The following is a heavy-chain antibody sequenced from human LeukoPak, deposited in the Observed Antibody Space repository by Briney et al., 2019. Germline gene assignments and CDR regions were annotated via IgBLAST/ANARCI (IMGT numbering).Heavy chain of an antibody. D-gene: IGHD4-17*01. CDR3: AKGLSYYGDYEFDY. Sequence: GGSLRLSCAASGFTFSSYGMHWVRQAPGKGLEWVAVISYDGSNKYYADSVKGRFIISRDNSKNTLYLQMNSLRAEDTAVYYCAKGLSYYGDYEFDYWGQGTLVTVSS. J-gene: IGHJ4*02. V-gene: IGHV3-30*18. CDR1: GFTFSSYG. CDR2: ISYDGSNK.